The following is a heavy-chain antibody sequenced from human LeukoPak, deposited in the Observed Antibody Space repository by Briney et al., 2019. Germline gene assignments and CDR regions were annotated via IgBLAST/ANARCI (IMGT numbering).Heavy chain of an antibody. CDR2: ISAYNGNT. CDR1: GYTFTSYD. D-gene: IGHD3-10*01. J-gene: IGHJ6*03. CDR3: ARSITMVRGVYPTYYYYYYMDV. Sequence: GASVKVSCKASGYTFTSYDISWVRQAPGQGLEWMGWISAYNGNTNYAQKLQGRVTMTTDTSTSTAYMELRSLRSDDTAVYYCARSITMVRGVYPTYYYYYYMDVWGKGTTVTISS. V-gene: IGHV1-18*01.